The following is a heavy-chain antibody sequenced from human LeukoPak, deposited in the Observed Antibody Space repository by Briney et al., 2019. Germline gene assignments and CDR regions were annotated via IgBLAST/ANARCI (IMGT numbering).Heavy chain of an antibody. CDR3: AKASNYYGSGSLRSYYYYMDV. D-gene: IGHD3-10*01. CDR1: GFTFSSYG. V-gene: IGHV3-30*02. Sequence: GGSLRLSCAASGFTFSSYGMHWVRQAPGKGLEWVAFIRYDGSNKYYADSVKGRFTISRDNSKNTLYLQMNSLRAEDTAVYYCAKASNYYGSGSLRSYYYYMDVWGKGTTVTVSS. CDR2: IRYDGSNK. J-gene: IGHJ6*03.